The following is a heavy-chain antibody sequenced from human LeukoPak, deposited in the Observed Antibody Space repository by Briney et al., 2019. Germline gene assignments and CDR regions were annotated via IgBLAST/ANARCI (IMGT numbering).Heavy chain of an antibody. V-gene: IGHV4-39*01. D-gene: IGHD6-13*01. CDR1: GGSISSSSYY. CDR3: ARGAAAAGTWFDP. CDR2: IYYSGST. J-gene: IGHJ5*02. Sequence: TSETLSLTCTVSGGSISSSSYYWGWIRQPPGKGLEWIGSIYYSGSTYYNPSLKSRVTISVDTSKNQFSLKLSSVTAADTAVYYCARGAAAAGTWFDPWGQGTLVTVSS.